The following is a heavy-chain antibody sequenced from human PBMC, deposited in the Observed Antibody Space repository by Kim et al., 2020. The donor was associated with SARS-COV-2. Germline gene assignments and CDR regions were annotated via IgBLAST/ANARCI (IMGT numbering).Heavy chain of an antibody. J-gene: IGHJ6*02. CDR1: GGSISSSNW. CDR3: ARGYSSGWYLGDRSYYYGMDV. CDR2: IYHSGST. V-gene: IGHV4-4*02. D-gene: IGHD6-19*01. Sequence: SETLSLTCAVSGGSISSSNWWSWVRQPPGKGLEWIGEIYHSGSTNYNPSLKSRVTISVDKSKNQFSLKLSSVTAADTAVYYCARGYSSGWYLGDRSYYYGMDVWGQGTTVTVSS.